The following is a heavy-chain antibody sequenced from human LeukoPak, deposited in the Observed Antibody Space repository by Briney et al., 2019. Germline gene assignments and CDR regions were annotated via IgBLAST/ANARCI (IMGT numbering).Heavy chain of an antibody. J-gene: IGHJ4*02. Sequence: PGGSLRLSCAASGLTFSSHWMHWIRQAPGKGLEWVSYISSSGSTIYYADSVKGRFTISRDNAKNSLYLQMNSLRAEDTAVYYCVSRAYCGGNCPSHFDYWGRGTLVTVSS. V-gene: IGHV3-11*01. CDR2: ISSSGSTI. CDR3: VSRAYCGGNCPSHFDY. CDR1: GLTFSSHW. D-gene: IGHD2-21*02.